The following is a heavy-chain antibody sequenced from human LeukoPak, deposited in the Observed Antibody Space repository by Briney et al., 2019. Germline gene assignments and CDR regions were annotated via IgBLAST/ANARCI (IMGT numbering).Heavy chain of an antibody. V-gene: IGHV1-69*05. Sequence: ASVKVSCKASGGTFSSYAISWVRQAPGQGLEWMGRIIPIFGTANYARKFQGRVTITTDKSTSTAYMELSSLRSEDTAVYYCARDPSPYGSGSYHFDYWGQGTLVTVSS. J-gene: IGHJ4*02. D-gene: IGHD3-10*01. CDR1: GGTFSSYA. CDR3: ARDPSPYGSGSYHFDY. CDR2: IIPIFGTA.